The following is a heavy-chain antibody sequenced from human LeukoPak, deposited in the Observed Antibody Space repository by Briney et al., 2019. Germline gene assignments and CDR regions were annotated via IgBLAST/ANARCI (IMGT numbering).Heavy chain of an antibody. CDR3: AKEPQAWFGELLPLH. Sequence: AVPLRLSCAASGFTFSSYAMSWLRQAPGKGREGVSAISGSGGSTYYADSVKGRFTISRDNSKNTLYLQMNSLRAEDRAVYYCAKEPQAWFGELLPLHWGQGTLVTVSS. CDR2: ISGSGGST. V-gene: IGHV3-23*01. J-gene: IGHJ4*02. D-gene: IGHD3-10*01. CDR1: GFTFSSYA.